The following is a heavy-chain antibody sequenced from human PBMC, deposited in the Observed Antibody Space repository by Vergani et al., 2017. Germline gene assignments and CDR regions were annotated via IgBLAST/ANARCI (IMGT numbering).Heavy chain of an antibody. CDR3: ATSQRPHSPDDY. CDR2: IYHSGST. D-gene: IGHD2-15*01. CDR1: GGPISSSNW. J-gene: IGHJ4*02. V-gene: IGHV4-4*02. Sequence: QVQLQESGPGLVKPSGTLSLTCAVSGGPISSSNWWSWVRQPPGKGLEWIGEIYHSGSTNYNPSLKRRVSISVHKPKNQFSLRVSSVPAADAAVYYCATSQRPHSPDDYWGQGTLVSVSS.